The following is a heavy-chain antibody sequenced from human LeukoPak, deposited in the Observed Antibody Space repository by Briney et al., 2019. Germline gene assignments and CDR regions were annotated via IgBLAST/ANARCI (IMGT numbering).Heavy chain of an antibody. CDR3: AKGGFLEWLLFRGDDAFDI. V-gene: IGHV3-30*02. D-gene: IGHD3-3*01. J-gene: IGHJ3*02. Sequence: PGGSLRLSCAASGFTFSSYGMHWVRQAPGKGLEWVAFIRYDGSNKYYADSVKGRFTISRDNSKNTLYLQMNSLRAEDTAVYYCAKGGFLEWLLFRGDDAFDIWGQGTMVTVSS. CDR2: IRYDGSNK. CDR1: GFTFSSYG.